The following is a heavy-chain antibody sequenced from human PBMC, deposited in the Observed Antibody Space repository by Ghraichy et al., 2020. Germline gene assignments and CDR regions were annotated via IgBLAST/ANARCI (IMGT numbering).Heavy chain of an antibody. CDR1: GFIFSDYW. CDR3: ATARGVVAARVGLLEH. V-gene: IGHV3-7*01. J-gene: IGHJ1*01. Sequence: GGSLRLSCGVSGFIFSDYWMSWVRQSPGKGLDWVANINLDGSEKYYVESVKGRFTISRDNAKNSLFLQMNSLRVEDTALYYCATARGVVAARVGLLEHWGQGTLVTVSS. D-gene: IGHD2-15*01. CDR2: INLDGSEK.